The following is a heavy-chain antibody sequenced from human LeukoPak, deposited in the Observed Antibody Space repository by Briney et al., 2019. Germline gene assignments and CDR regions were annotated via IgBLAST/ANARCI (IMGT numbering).Heavy chain of an antibody. J-gene: IGHJ4*02. CDR1: GDSISSYY. CDR2: FYYSGST. Sequence: KPSETLSLTCTVSGDSISSYYWSWIRQPPGKGLEWIGCFYYSGSTNYNPSLKSRVTISVDTSKNQFSLKLSSVTAADTAVYYCARGEYQLLWAGFDYWGQGTLVTVSS. CDR3: ARGEYQLLWAGFDY. D-gene: IGHD2-2*01. V-gene: IGHV4-59*01.